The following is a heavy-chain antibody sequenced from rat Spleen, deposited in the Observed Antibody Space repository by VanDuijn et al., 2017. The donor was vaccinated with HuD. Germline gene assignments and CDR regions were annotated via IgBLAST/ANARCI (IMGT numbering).Heavy chain of an antibody. Sequence: EVQLVESGGGLVQPGRSLKLSCAASGFTFSDYNMAWVRQAPKKGLEWVATISYDGSSTYYRDSVKDRFTISRDNAKSTIYLQMDSLRSEDTATYYCARHELPGYNWFAYWGQGTLVTVSS. CDR2: ISYDGSST. D-gene: IGHD1-4*01. CDR1: GFTFSDYN. V-gene: IGHV5-7*01. J-gene: IGHJ3*01. CDR3: ARHELPGYNWFAY.